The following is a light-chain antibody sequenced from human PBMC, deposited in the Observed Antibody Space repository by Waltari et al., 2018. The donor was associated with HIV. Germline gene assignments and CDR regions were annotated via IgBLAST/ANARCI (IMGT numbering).Light chain of an antibody. CDR1: ALPKNN. CDR2: KDS. V-gene: IGLV3-25*03. CDR3: QSADSSGTYPVV. Sequence: SYELTQPPSVSVSPGQTARITCSGDALPKNNAYWYQQKPGQAPVLVIYKDSERPSGIPERFSGSSSGTTVTLTISGVQAEDEADYYCQSADSSGTYPVVFGGGTKLTVL. J-gene: IGLJ2*01.